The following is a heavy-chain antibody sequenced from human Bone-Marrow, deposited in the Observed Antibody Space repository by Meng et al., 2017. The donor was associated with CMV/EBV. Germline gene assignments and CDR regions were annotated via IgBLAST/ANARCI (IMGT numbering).Heavy chain of an antibody. D-gene: IGHD1-26*01. V-gene: IGHV3-66*02. Sequence: GGSLRLSCAASGFTFSDYYMSWIRQAPGKGLEWVSVIYSGGSTYYADSVKGRFTISRDNSKNTLYLQMNSLRAEDTAVYYCARVGSSRGYYFDYWGQGTLVTVSS. J-gene: IGHJ4*02. CDR3: ARVGSSRGYYFDY. CDR2: IYSGGST. CDR1: GFTFSDYY.